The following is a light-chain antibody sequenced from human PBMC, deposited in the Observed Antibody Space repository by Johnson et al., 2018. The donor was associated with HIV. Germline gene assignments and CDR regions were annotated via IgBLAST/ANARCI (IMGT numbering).Light chain of an antibody. Sequence: QSILTQPPSVSAAPGQKVTISCSGSSSNIGNNFVSWYQQLPGTAPKLLIYANNKRNSGISDRFSASKSGTSATLGITGLQTGDEADYFCGTWDLSLNAYVCGPGTKVTVL. J-gene: IGLJ1*01. CDR1: SSNIGNNF. V-gene: IGLV1-51*02. CDR3: GTWDLSLNAYV. CDR2: ANN.